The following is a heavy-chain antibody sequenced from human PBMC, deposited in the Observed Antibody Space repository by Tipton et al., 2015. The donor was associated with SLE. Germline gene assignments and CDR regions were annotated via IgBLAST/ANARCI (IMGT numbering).Heavy chain of an antibody. Sequence: FTFSRDNAKNSLYLQMNSLRAEDTAVYYCARDSVANDIVVVKGMDVWGQGTTVTVSS. V-gene: IGHV3-11*05. CDR3: ARDSVANDIVVVKGMDV. J-gene: IGHJ6*02. D-gene: IGHD2-2*01.